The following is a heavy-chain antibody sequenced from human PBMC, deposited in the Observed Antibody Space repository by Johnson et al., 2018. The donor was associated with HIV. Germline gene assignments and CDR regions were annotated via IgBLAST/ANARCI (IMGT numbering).Heavy chain of an antibody. J-gene: IGHJ3*02. V-gene: IGHV3-53*01. CDR1: GFTVSSNY. Sequence: EMQLVESGGGLIQPGGSLRLSCEASGFTVSSNYMSWVRQAPGKGLEWASVIYSGGSTYYADSVKGRFTISRDSSKNTLFLQMNSLRADDTAVYYCAKDGAFDIWGQGTLVTVSS. CDR3: AKDGAFDI. CDR2: IYSGGST.